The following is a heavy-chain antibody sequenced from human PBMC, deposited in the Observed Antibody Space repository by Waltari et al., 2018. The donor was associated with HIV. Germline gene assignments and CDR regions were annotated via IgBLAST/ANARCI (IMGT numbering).Heavy chain of an antibody. V-gene: IGHV4-39*01. D-gene: IGHD3-3*01. CDR1: GGSLSGSSYY. CDR2: VYSDGRT. J-gene: IGHJ4*02. Sequence: QLRESGPGLVRPSESLWPTCSVTGGSLSGSSYYWAGIRQSPGKGLEWIGSVYSDGRTYYNPSLNGRMSMSADTSKNQFFLQVKSVTVTDTALYVCVRGVDSWGRGILVTVS. CDR3: VRGVDS.